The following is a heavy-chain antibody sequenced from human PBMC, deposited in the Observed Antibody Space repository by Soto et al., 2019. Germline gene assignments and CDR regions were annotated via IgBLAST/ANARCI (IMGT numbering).Heavy chain of an antibody. CDR3: AKEPYYDILTGLNDY. CDR1: GFTFSSYA. V-gene: IGHV3-23*01. D-gene: IGHD3-9*01. J-gene: IGHJ4*02. CDR2: ITDGGGNT. Sequence: GGSLRLSCAASGFTFSSYARHWVRQAPGKGLEWVAVITDGGGNTYYADSVKGRFTISRDNSKNTLYLQMNSLRAEDTAVYYCAKEPYYDILTGLNDYWGQGTLVTVSS.